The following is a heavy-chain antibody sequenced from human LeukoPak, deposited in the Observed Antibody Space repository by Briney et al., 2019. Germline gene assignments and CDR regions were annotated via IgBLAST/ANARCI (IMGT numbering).Heavy chain of an antibody. CDR2: INPSGGST. J-gene: IGHJ4*02. CDR3: ARAAPTMVRDPRTLFDY. D-gene: IGHD3-10*01. Sequence: ASVKVSCKASGHTFTSYYMHWVRQAPGQGLEWMGIINPSGGSTSYAQKFQGRVTMTRDTSTSTVYMELSSLRSEDTAVYYCARAAPTMVRDPRTLFDYWGQGTLVTVSS. CDR1: GHTFTSYY. V-gene: IGHV1-46*01.